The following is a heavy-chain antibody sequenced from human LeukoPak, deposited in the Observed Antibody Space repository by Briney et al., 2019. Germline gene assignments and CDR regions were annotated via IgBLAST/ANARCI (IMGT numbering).Heavy chain of an antibody. CDR2: IAHHGSSK. D-gene: IGHD2-8*02. CDR3: AKDGSWSCTD. J-gene: IGHJ4*02. V-gene: IGHV3-30*02. CDR1: GFTFSRNA. Sequence: GGSLRLSCAAFGFTFSRNAIHWVRQCPGKGLEWVSYIAHHGSSKYYADSVKGRFTISRDNSKRTLYLQMNSLRADDTAVYYCAKDGSWSCTDWGQGTLVTVSS.